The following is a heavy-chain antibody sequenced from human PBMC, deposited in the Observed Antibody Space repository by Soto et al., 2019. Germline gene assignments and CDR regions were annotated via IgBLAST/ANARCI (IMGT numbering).Heavy chain of an antibody. CDR1: GFTFSTYS. Sequence: EVQLVESGGDLVKPGGSLRLSCADSGFTFSTYSMIWVRQAPGKGLEWVSAISSSSAYIFYADSVKGRFTISRDNAKNSLYLQMNSLSAEDPAVYYCARGGREITRHPDYWGQGTLVTVSS. D-gene: IGHD3-10*01. V-gene: IGHV3-21*01. CDR3: ARGGREITRHPDY. J-gene: IGHJ4*02. CDR2: ISSSSAYI.